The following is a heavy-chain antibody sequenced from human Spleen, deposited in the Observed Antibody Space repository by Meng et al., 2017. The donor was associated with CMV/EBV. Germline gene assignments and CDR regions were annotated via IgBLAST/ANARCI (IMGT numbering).Heavy chain of an antibody. Sequence: SETLSLTCNVSGGSISSGGYYWSWIRQHPGKGLEWIGYVYYSGSTYYNPSLKSRVSISVDTSENQFSLKLSSVTAADTAIYYWVRDSSGYDNFDYWGEGTLVTVSS. V-gene: IGHV4-31*03. J-gene: IGHJ4*02. CDR3: VRDSSGYDNFDY. D-gene: IGHD5-12*01. CDR2: VYYSGST. CDR1: GGSISSGGYY.